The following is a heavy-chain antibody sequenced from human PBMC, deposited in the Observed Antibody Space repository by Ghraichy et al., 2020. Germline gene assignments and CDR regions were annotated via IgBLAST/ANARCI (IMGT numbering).Heavy chain of an antibody. CDR2: IGTSVSII. J-gene: IGHJ4*02. V-gene: IGHV3-48*03. D-gene: IGHD2-21*01. CDR3: ARGSRWGGFRQDLDF. CDR1: GFSFSSYE. Sequence: GEPLNISCAASGFSFSSYEMNWVRQAPGKGLEWVSYIGTSVSIIYYADSVKGRFTISRDNAKNSVYLQMNSLRAEDTAVYYCARGSRWGGFRQDLDFWGQGTLVTVSS.